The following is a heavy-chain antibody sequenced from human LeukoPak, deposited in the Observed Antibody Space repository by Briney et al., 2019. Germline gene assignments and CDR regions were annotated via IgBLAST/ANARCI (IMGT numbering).Heavy chain of an antibody. Sequence: ASVKVSCKASGYTFTGYYMHWVRQAPGQGLEWMGWINPNSGGTNYAQKFQGRVTMTRDTSISTAYMELSRLRSDDTAVYYCARWDSSIVVVVAATRETKRREFDPWGQGTLVTVSS. CDR1: GYTFTGYY. V-gene: IGHV1-2*02. D-gene: IGHD2-15*01. CDR3: ARWDSSIVVVVAATRETKRREFDP. J-gene: IGHJ5*02. CDR2: INPNSGGT.